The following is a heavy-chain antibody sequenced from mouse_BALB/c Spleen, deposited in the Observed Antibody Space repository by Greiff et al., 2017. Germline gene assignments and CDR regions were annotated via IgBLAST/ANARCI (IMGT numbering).Heavy chain of an antibody. CDR1: GFSLTSYG. CDR3: ARVTMITTTGYYYAMDY. V-gene: IGHV2-9*02. J-gene: IGHJ4*01. Sequence: VKLVESGPGLVAPSQSLSITCTVSGFSLTSYGVHWVRQPPGKGLEWLGVIWAGGSTNYNSALMSRLSISKDNSKSQVFLKMNSLQTDDTAMYYCARVTMITTTGYYYAMDYWGQGTSVTVSS. D-gene: IGHD2-4*01. CDR2: IWAGGST.